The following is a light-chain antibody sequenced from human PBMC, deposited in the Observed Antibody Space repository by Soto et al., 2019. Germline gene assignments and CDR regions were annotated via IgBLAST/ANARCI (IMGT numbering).Light chain of an antibody. Sequence: LKVHPTPSTLSSSVGDRIPITYRASQSISSWLAWYQQKPGKAPKLLIYDASNLESGVPSRFSGSGSGTEFTLTIGSLQPDDFATYYCQQYNHYPLTFGGGTKVDI. J-gene: IGKJ4*01. CDR2: DAS. CDR3: QQYNHYPLT. V-gene: IGKV1-5*01. CDR1: QSISSW.